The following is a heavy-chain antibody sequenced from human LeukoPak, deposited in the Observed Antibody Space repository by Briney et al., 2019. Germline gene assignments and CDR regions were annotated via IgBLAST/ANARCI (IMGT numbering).Heavy chain of an antibody. V-gene: IGHV2-5*01. Sequence: SGPTLVNPTQTLTLTCTFSGFSLSTSGVGVGWIRQPPGKALEWLALIYWNDDKRYSPSLKSRLTTTKDTSKNQVVLTMTNMDPVDTATYYCAHIITGTFVSNDSRYYFDYWGQGTLVTVSS. D-gene: IGHD3-22*01. CDR1: GFSLSTSGVG. J-gene: IGHJ4*02. CDR3: AHIITGTFVSNDSRYYFDY. CDR2: IYWNDDK.